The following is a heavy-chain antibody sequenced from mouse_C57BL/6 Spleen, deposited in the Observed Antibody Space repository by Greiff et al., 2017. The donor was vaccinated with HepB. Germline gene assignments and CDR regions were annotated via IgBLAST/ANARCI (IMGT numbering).Heavy chain of an antibody. CDR2: IDPEDGET. J-gene: IGHJ1*03. CDR1: GFNIKDYY. Sequence: EVQLQQSGAELVKPGASVKLSCTASGFNIKDYYMHWVKQRTEQGLEWIGRIDPEDGETKYAPKFPGKATITADTSSNTAYLKLSSLTSEDTAVYYCASLTTVVAEGYFDVWGTGTTVTVSS. V-gene: IGHV14-2*01. CDR3: ASLTTVVAEGYFDV. D-gene: IGHD1-1*01.